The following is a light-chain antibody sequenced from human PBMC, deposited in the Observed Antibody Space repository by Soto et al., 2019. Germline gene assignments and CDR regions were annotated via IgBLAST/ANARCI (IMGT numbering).Light chain of an antibody. V-gene: IGKV1-33*01. Sequence: DIQMTQSPSSLSASVGDRVTITCQASHDISNYLNWYQQKPGKAPKLLIYDASNLETGIPSRFSGSGSATDFTFTISSRQPEDIGTYYCLQYDNLPWGCSGQGTKLEIK. J-gene: IGKJ2*03. CDR2: DAS. CDR3: LQYDNLPWGC. CDR1: HDISNY.